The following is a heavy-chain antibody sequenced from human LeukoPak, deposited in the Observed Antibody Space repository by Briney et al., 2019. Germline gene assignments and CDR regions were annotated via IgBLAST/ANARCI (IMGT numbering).Heavy chain of an antibody. J-gene: IGHJ4*02. Sequence: GGSLRLSCAASGFTFSSYAMSWVRQAPGKGLEWVSAISGSGGSTYYADSVKGRFTISRDNSKNTLYLQMNSLRAEDTAVYYCAKEFVSLWFGELSPDYWGQGTLVTVSS. CDR1: GFTFSSYA. CDR2: ISGSGGST. D-gene: IGHD3-10*01. CDR3: AKEFVSLWFGELSPDY. V-gene: IGHV3-23*01.